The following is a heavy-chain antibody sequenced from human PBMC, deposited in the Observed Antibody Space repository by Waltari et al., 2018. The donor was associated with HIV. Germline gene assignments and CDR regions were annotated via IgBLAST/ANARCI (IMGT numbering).Heavy chain of an antibody. CDR3: ARPIVVGALGYGMDV. CDR1: GGSISSSSYY. V-gene: IGHV4-39*01. CDR2: IYYSGGT. Sequence: QLQLQESGPGLVKPSETLSLTCTVSGGSISSSSYYWGWIRQPPGKGLEWIGSIYYSGGTYYNPSLKSRVTISVDTSKNQFSLKLSSVTAADTAVCYCARPIVVGALGYGMDVWGQGTTVTVSS. J-gene: IGHJ6*02. D-gene: IGHD2-2*01.